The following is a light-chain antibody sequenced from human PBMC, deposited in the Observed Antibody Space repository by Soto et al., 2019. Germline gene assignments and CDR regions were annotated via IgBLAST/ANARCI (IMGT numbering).Light chain of an antibody. CDR1: SSNIGAGYD. V-gene: IGLV1-40*01. J-gene: IGLJ1*01. CDR2: GNS. CDR3: QSYDSSLSGYV. Sequence: QSVLTHPPSVSGAPGPRVTISCTGGSSNIGAGYDVHWYQQLPGTAPKLLIYGNSNRPSGVPDRFSGSKSGTSASLAITGLQAEDEADYYCQSYDSSLSGYVFGTGTKLTVL.